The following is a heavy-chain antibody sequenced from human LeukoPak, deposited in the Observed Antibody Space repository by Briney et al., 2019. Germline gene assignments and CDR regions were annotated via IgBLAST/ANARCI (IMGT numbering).Heavy chain of an antibody. J-gene: IGHJ3*02. CDR3: ATNIQENAFDI. V-gene: IGHV1-2*06. Sequence: ASVKVSCKASGYTFTNNYIHWVRQAPGQGLEWMGRINPNTGGTNYVQKFQGRVTMTRDTSISTAYMELSRLRSDDTAIYFCATNIQENAFDIWGQGTMVTVSS. D-gene: IGHD2-8*01. CDR2: INPNTGGT. CDR1: GYTFTNNY.